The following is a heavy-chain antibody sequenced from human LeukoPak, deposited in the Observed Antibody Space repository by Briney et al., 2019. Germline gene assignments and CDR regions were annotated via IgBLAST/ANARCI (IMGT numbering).Heavy chain of an antibody. J-gene: IGHJ4*02. D-gene: IGHD3-22*01. Sequence: GRSPRLSCAASGFTFSSYGMHWVRQAPGKGLEWVAVISYDGSNEYYADSVKGRFTISRDNSKNTLYLQMSSLRAEDTAIYYCAKDRPHTTMMKSGYFDYWGQGTLVTVSS. CDR3: AKDRPHTTMMKSGYFDY. CDR2: ISYDGSNE. CDR1: GFTFSSYG. V-gene: IGHV3-30*18.